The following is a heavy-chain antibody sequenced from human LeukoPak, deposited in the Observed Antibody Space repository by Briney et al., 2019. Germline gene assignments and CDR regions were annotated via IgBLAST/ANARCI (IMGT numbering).Heavy chain of an antibody. CDR1: GYTYTNYA. CDR3: ARGGITIIRGVTNWFDP. V-gene: IGHV7-4-1*02. D-gene: IGHD3-10*01. J-gene: IGHJ5*02. CDR2: INTNTGNP. Sequence: ASVEVSCKASGYTYTNYAMNWVRQAPGQGLEWMGWINTNTGNPTYAQGFTGRFVFSLDTSVSTAYLQISSLKAEDTAVYYCARGGITIIRGVTNWFDPWGQGTLVTVSS.